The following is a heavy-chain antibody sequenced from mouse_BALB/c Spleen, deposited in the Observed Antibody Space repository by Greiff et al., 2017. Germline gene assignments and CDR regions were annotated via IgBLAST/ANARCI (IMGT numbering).Heavy chain of an antibody. D-gene: IGHD2-10*01. V-gene: IGHV1-82*01. CDR2: IYPGDGAT. CDR3: ARFPTGPYWYFDV. Sequence: VQLQQSGPELVKPGASVKISCKASGYAFSSSWMNWVKQRPGQGLEWIGRIYPGDGATNYNGKFKGKATLTADKSSSTAYMQLSSLTSVDSAVYFCARFPTGPYWYFDVWGAGTTVTVSA. J-gene: IGHJ1*01. CDR1: GYAFSSSW.